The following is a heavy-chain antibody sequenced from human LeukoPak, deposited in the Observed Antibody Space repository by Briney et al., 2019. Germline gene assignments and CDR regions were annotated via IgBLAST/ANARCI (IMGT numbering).Heavy chain of an antibody. CDR2: IRPKANNYAT. D-gene: IGHD2-21*02. CDR1: VFTFSGST. V-gene: IGHV3-73*01. J-gene: IGHJ4*02. Sequence: PGGSLRLSCAASVFTFSGSTVHWVRQASGRGLEWVGHIRPKANNYATAYAASVKGRFAISRDDSKNTAYLQLNSLKTEDTAVYYCSRHEALPGDYWGQGTLVTVSS. CDR3: SRHEALPGDY.